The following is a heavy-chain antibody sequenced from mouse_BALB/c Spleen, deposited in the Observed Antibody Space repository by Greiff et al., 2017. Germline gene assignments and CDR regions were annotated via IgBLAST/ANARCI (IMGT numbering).Heavy chain of an antibody. CDR2: ISYSGST. V-gene: IGHV3-2*02. J-gene: IGHJ4*01. CDR1: GYSITSDYA. CDR3: ARSGMDY. D-gene: IGHD3-1*01. Sequence: EVKLQESGPGLVKPSQSLSLTCTVTGYSITSDYAWNWIRQFPGNKLEWMGYISYSGSTSYNPSLKSRISITRDTSKNQFFLQLNSVTTEDTATYYCARSGMDYWGQGTSVTVSS.